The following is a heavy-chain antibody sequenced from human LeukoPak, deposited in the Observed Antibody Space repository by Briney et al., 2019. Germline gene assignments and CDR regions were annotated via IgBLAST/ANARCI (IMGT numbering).Heavy chain of an antibody. J-gene: IGHJ4*02. Sequence: ASVTVSCKASGGTFSSYAISWVRQAPGQGLEWMGGIIHIVGTANYAQKLQGRVTITTDASTSTAYMELSSLRSEDTAVYYCARGRSYYYDSSGYYGNWGQGTLVTVSS. CDR2: IIHIVGTA. D-gene: IGHD3-22*01. V-gene: IGHV1-69*05. CDR1: GGTFSSYA. CDR3: ARGRSYYYDSSGYYGN.